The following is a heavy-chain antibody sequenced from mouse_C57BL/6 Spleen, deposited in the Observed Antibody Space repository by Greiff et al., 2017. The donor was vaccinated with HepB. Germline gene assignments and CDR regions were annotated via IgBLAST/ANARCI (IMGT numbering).Heavy chain of an antibody. J-gene: IGHJ2*01. Sequence: EVQLQQSGPELVKPGASVKISCKASGYTFTDYYMNWVKQSHGKSLEWIGDINPNNGGTSYNQKFKGKATLTVDKSSSTAYMELRSLTSEDSAVYYCARDFYYGSSSGFDYWGQGTTLTVSS. CDR1: GYTFTDYY. CDR2: INPNNGGT. V-gene: IGHV1-26*01. D-gene: IGHD1-1*01. CDR3: ARDFYYGSSSGFDY.